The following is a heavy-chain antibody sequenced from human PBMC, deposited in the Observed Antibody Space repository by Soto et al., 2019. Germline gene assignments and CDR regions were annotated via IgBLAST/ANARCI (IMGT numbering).Heavy chain of an antibody. CDR1: GFTFSSYS. J-gene: IGHJ6*02. CDR2: ISSSSSYI. CDR3: ARDLLPVGSTRGYSGYDNYYYGMDV. D-gene: IGHD5-12*01. V-gene: IGHV3-21*01. Sequence: GGSLRLSCAASGFTFSSYSMNWVRQAPGKGLEWVSSISSSSSYIYYADSVKGRFTISRDNAKNSLYLQMNSLRAEDTAVYYCARDLLPVGSTRGYSGYDNYYYGMDVWGQGTTVTVSS.